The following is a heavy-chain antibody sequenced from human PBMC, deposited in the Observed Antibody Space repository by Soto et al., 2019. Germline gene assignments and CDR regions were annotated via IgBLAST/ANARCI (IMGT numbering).Heavy chain of an antibody. V-gene: IGHV1-3*01. Sequence: ASVKVSCKASGYTFTSYAMHWVRQAPGQRLEWMGWINAGNGNTKYSQKFQGGVTITRDTSASTAYMELSSLRSEDTAVYYCARAIAVAGHFGYWGQGTLVTVSS. CDR3: ARAIAVAGHFGY. J-gene: IGHJ4*02. CDR1: GYTFTSYA. D-gene: IGHD6-19*01. CDR2: INAGNGNT.